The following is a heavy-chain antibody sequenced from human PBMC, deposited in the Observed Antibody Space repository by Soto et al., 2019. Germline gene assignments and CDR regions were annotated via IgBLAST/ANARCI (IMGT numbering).Heavy chain of an antibody. Sequence: LRLSCAASGFTFSDSYMSWIRQAPGKGLEWISYITFSGNTVYYADSLKGRFTISRDNAKNSLYLQMNRLRAEDTAVYYCARVSWREKYGMDVWGQGTTVPVSS. V-gene: IGHV3-11*01. CDR2: ITFSGNTV. J-gene: IGHJ6*02. CDR3: ARVSWREKYGMDV. CDR1: GFTFSDSY.